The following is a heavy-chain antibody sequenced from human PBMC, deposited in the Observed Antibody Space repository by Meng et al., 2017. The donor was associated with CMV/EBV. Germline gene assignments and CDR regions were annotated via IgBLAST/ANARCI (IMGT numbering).Heavy chain of an antibody. D-gene: IGHD3-16*01. CDR2: ISYDGSNK. J-gene: IGHJ6*02. CDR3: ARDSFGGFAASNDMDV. V-gene: IGHV3-30-3*01. Sequence: GESLRLSCAASGFTFSSYAMHSVRQAPGKGLEWVAVISYDGSNKYYADSVKGRFTISRDNSKNTLYLQMNSLRAEDTAVYYCARDSFGGFAASNDMDVWGQGTTVTVSS. CDR1: GFTFSSYA.